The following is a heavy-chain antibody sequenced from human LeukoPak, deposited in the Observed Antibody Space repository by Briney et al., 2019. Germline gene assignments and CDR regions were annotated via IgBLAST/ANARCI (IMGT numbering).Heavy chain of an antibody. Sequence: ASVKVSCKASGYTFTSYGIGWVRQAPGQGLEWMGWISAYNGNTDYAQSLQGRVTMTIDTSTSTVYMELRGLRSDDTAVYYCARDVGRSYDLDYWGQGTLVTVSS. CDR2: ISAYNGNT. D-gene: IGHD3-16*01. J-gene: IGHJ4*02. CDR3: ARDVGRSYDLDY. CDR1: GYTFTSYG. V-gene: IGHV1-18*01.